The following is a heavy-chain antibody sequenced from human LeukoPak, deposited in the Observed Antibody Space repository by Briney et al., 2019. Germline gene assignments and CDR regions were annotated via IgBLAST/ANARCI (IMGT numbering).Heavy chain of an antibody. Sequence: ASVKVSCMASGYTFTGYYMHWVRQAPGQGLEWMGRINPNSGGTNYAQKFQGRVTMTRDTSISTAYMELSRLRSDDTAVYYCARGYDFWSGYYMVYWGQGTLVTVSS. CDR1: GYTFTGYY. D-gene: IGHD3-3*01. V-gene: IGHV1-2*06. J-gene: IGHJ4*02. CDR2: INPNSGGT. CDR3: ARGYDFWSGYYMVY.